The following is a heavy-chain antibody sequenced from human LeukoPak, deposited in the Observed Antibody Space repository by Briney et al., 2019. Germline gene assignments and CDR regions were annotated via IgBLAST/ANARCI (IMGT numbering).Heavy chain of an antibody. CDR1: GYSFTSYW. CDR2: IYPGDSDT. V-gene: IGHV5-51*01. D-gene: IGHD6-19*01. Sequence: GVSLKTSCKGSGYSFTSYWIGWVRQMPGKGLEWMGIIYPGDSDTRYSPSFQGQVTISADKSISTAYLQWSSLKASDTAMYYCARHRRGWGQRPYYFDYWGQGTLVTVSS. CDR3: ARHRRGWGQRPYYFDY. J-gene: IGHJ4*02.